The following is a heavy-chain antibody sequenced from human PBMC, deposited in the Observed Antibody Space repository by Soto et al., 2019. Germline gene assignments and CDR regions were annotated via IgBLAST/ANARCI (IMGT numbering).Heavy chain of an antibody. J-gene: IGHJ4*02. CDR1: GFTFSSYA. CDR2: ISYDGSNK. Sequence: QVQLVESGGGVVQPGRSLRLSCAASGFTFSSYAMHWVRQAPGKGLEWVAVISYDGSNKYYADSVKGRFTISRDNSKNTLYLQMNSLRAEDTAVYYCARDRGGGDFIYFDYWGQGTLVTVSS. D-gene: IGHD2-21*02. V-gene: IGHV3-30-3*01. CDR3: ARDRGGGDFIYFDY.